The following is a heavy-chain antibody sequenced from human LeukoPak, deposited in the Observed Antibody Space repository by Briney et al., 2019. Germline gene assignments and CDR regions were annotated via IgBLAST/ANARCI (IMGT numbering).Heavy chain of an antibody. J-gene: IGHJ3*02. CDR3: AGNRDAYFLNAFDI. CDR2: IYYSGST. CDR1: GGSLSSYY. V-gene: IGHV4-59*01. D-gene: IGHD5-24*01. Sequence: SETLSLTCTVSGGSLSSYYWSCIRQPPGKGLECIGYIYYSGSTNYNPSLKSRVTISVDTSKNQFSLKLSSVTAADTAVYYCAGNRDAYFLNAFDIWGQGTMVTVSS.